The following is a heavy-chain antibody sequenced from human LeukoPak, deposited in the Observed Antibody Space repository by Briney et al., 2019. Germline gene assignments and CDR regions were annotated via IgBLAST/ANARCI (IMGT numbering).Heavy chain of an antibody. D-gene: IGHD2-2*01. Sequence: GGSLRLSCAASGFTFSNYWMNWVRQAPGKGLGWVANIKQDGSEKYYVDSVKGRFTISRDNAKNSLYLQMNSLRAEDTAVYYCARGGWTSCSVDGTFDYWGQGTLVTVSS. CDR1: GFTFSNYW. V-gene: IGHV3-7*01. CDR3: ARGGWTSCSVDGTFDY. CDR2: IKQDGSEK. J-gene: IGHJ4*02.